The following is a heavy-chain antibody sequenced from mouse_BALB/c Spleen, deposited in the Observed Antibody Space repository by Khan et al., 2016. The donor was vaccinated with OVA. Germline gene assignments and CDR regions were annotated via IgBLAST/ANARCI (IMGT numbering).Heavy chain of an antibody. CDR1: GFSLTGYG. V-gene: IGHV2-6-7*01. J-gene: IGHJ4*01. Sequence: VQLQESGPGLVAPSQSLSITCTVSGFSLTGYGVTWVRQPPGKGLVWLGMIWGDGTTDYKSALKSRLSIIKDNSKSHVFLKMNSLQTDDTARYYCARAYDGNYREAMDYWGKGTSVTVSS. CDR2: IWGDGTT. CDR3: ARAYDGNYREAMDY. D-gene: IGHD2-10*01.